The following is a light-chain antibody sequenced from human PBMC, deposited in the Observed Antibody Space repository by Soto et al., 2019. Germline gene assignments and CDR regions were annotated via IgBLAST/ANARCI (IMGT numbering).Light chain of an antibody. CDR2: RNN. Sequence: QSVLTQPPSASGTPGQRVTISCSGSSSNIGSNYVYWYQQLPGTAPKLLIYRNNQRPSGVPDRFSGSKSGTSASLAISGLRSEDEADYYCAAWDDSLCGPEFGGATKLTVL. CDR3: AAWDDSLCGPE. CDR1: SSNIGSNY. J-gene: IGLJ2*01. V-gene: IGLV1-47*01.